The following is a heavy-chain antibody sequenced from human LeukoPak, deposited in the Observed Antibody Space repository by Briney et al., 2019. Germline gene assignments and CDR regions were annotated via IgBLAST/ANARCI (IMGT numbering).Heavy chain of an antibody. D-gene: IGHD2-15*01. V-gene: IGHV4-34*01. J-gene: IGHJ1*01. CDR2: INHSGST. CDR3: ARSGSSGIPTHFQH. Sequence: SETLSLTCAVYGGSFSGYYWSWIRQPPGKGLEWLGEINHSGSTNYNPSLKSRVTISVDTSKNQFSLKLSSVTAADTAVYYCARSGSSGIPTHFQHWGQGTLVTVSS. CDR1: GGSFSGYY.